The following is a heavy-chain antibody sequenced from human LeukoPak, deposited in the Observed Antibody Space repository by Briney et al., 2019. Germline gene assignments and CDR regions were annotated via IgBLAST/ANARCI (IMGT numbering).Heavy chain of an antibody. D-gene: IGHD1-26*01. Sequence: GGSLRLSCAASGFSFSNYGMHWVRQAPGKGLEWVAFIWFDGSNNYYADSVKGRFTISRDDSRNTLYLQMNSPRGDDTAVYYCAKDVGKWESLHFFDYWGQGTLVTVSS. CDR2: IWFDGSNN. CDR1: GFSFSNYG. J-gene: IGHJ4*02. CDR3: AKDVGKWESLHFFDY. V-gene: IGHV3-33*03.